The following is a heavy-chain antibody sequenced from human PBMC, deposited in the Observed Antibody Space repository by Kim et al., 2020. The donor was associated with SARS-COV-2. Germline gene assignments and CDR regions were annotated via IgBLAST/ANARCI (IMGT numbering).Heavy chain of an antibody. Sequence: ASVKVSCKASGYTFSSCAMNWVRQAPGQGLEWMGWINTNTGNPTYAQGFTGRFVFSLDTSVSTADLQISSLRAEDTAVYYCARESALAAVASTGTFHFDYWGQGTLVTVSS. V-gene: IGHV7-4-1*02. CDR2: INTNTGNP. CDR1: GYTFSSCA. D-gene: IGHD6-19*01. J-gene: IGHJ4*02. CDR3: ARESALAAVASTGTFHFDY.